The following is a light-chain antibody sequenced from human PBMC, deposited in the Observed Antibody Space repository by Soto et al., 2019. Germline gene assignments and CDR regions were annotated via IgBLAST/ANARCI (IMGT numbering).Light chain of an antibody. J-gene: IGKJ4*01. CDR3: QQRSNWPPT. CDR2: DAS. CDR1: QSVSSY. V-gene: IGKV3-11*01. Sequence: IVLTQSPATLSLSPGEIATLSCRASQSVSSYLAWYQQKPGQAPRLLIYDASNSATGIPARFSGSGSGTDFTLTICSLEPEDFAVYYCQQRSNWPPTFGGGNKLEIK.